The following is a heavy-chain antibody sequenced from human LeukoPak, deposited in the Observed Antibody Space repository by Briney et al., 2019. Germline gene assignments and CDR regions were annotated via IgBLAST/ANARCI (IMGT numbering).Heavy chain of an antibody. J-gene: IGHJ6*03. CDR1: GFTFSSYE. V-gene: IGHV3-48*03. CDR3: ARGGIWGDYYYYMDV. Sequence: GGSLRLSCAASGFTFSSYEMNWVRQAPGKGLEWVSYISSSGSTIYYADSVKDRFTISRDNAKNSLYLQMNSLRAEDTAVYYCARGGIWGDYYYYMDVWGKGTTVTISS. CDR2: ISSSGSTI. D-gene: IGHD3-16*01.